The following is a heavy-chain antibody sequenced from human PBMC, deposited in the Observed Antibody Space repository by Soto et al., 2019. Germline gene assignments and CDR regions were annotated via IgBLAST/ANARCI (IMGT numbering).Heavy chain of an antibody. CDR2: ISYDGSNK. CDR1: GFTFSSYG. Sequence: QVQLVESGGGVVQPGRSLRLSCAASGFTFSSYGMHWVRQAPGKGLEWVAVISYDGSNKYYADSVKGRFTISRDNSKNPLYMQMNSLRAEDTAVYYCAKDRRYCSSTSCYSTRWGMDYYYGMDVWGQGTTVTVSS. J-gene: IGHJ6*02. V-gene: IGHV3-30*18. D-gene: IGHD2-2*01. CDR3: AKDRRYCSSTSCYSTRWGMDYYYGMDV.